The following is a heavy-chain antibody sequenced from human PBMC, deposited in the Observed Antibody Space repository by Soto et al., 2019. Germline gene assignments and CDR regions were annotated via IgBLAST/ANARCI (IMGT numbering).Heavy chain of an antibody. CDR3: ARDQRIIGVGAGEFDP. V-gene: IGHV3-33*01. J-gene: IGHJ5*02. D-gene: IGHD3-3*01. CDR2: VWYDGTKK. CDR1: GFTFSSYG. Sequence: QVPLVESGGGVVQPGRSLRLSCAASGFTFSSYGMHWVRQAPGKGLQWVAFVWYDGTKKYYADSVKGRFTISRDNSKNTLFLQMTSLIAEDTAVYYCARDQRIIGVGAGEFDPWGQGTLVTGSS.